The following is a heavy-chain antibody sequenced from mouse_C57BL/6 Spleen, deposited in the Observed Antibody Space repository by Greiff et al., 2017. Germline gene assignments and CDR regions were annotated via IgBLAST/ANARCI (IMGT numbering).Heavy chain of an antibody. V-gene: IGHV1-52*01. Sequence: QVQLQQPGAELVRPGSSVKLSCKASGYTFTSYWMHWVKQRPIQGLEWIGNIDPSDSETHYNQKFKDKATLTVDKSSSTAYMQLSSLTSEDSAVXYCARGFYYYGEPLYFDYWGQGTTLTVSS. J-gene: IGHJ2*01. CDR1: GYTFTSYW. D-gene: IGHD1-1*01. CDR3: ARGFYYYGEPLYFDY. CDR2: IDPSDSET.